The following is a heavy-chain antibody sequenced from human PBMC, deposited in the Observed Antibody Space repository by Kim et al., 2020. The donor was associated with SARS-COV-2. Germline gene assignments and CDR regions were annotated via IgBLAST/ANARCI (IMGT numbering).Heavy chain of an antibody. CDR3: ARDFHDILTGWGYYFDS. V-gene: IGHV3-11*01. D-gene: IGHD3-9*01. Sequence: VKGRFTISRDNAKNSLYLQMNSLRAEDTAVYYCARDFHDILTGWGYYFDSWGHGTLVTVSS. J-gene: IGHJ4*01.